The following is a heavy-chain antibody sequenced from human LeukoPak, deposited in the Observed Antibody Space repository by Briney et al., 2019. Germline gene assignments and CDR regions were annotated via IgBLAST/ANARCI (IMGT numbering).Heavy chain of an antibody. V-gene: IGHV3-48*01. Sequence: GGSLRLSCAASGFTSSSYSMNWVRQAPGKGLEWVSYISSSSSTIYYADSVKGRFTISRDNAKNSLYLQMNSLRAEDTAVYYCARGGSRLGYCSSTSCYTTFDYWGQGTLVTVSS. J-gene: IGHJ4*02. CDR2: ISSSSSTI. CDR3: ARGGSRLGYCSSTSCYTTFDY. D-gene: IGHD2-2*02. CDR1: GFTSSSYS.